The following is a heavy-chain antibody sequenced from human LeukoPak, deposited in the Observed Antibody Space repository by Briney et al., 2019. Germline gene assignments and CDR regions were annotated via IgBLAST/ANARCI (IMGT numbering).Heavy chain of an antibody. V-gene: IGHV1-8*03. CDR3: ARDLEYLYPGGAFDI. CDR1: GYTFTSYD. CDR2: MNPNSGNT. J-gene: IGHJ3*02. Sequence: ASVKVSCKASGYTFTSYDINWVRQASGQGLEWMGWMNPNSGNTAYARKFRGRVTFTRNTSITTAYMELSNLRSDDTAVYYCARDLEYLYPGGAFDIWGQGTMVTVSS. D-gene: IGHD3-16*01.